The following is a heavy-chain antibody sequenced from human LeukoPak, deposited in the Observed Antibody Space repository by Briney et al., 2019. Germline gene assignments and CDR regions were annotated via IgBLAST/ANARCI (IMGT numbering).Heavy chain of an antibody. V-gene: IGHV4-59*01. Sequence: SETLSLTCTVSGGSIRGYYWSWIRQPPGKGLEWIGYIYYSGSTNYNPSLKSRVTISVDTSKNQFSLKLSSVTAADTAVYYCAREEYSSSGGYFQHWGQGTLVTVSS. D-gene: IGHD6-6*01. CDR3: AREEYSSSGGYFQH. CDR1: GGSIRGYY. CDR2: IYYSGST. J-gene: IGHJ1*01.